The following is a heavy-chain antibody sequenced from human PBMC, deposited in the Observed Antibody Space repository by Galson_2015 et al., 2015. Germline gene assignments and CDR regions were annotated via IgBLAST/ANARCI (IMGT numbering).Heavy chain of an antibody. J-gene: IGHJ6*04. Sequence: SLRLSCAASGFTFRDYRMNWVRQAPGTGLEWISYISNGGSTIYYADSVKGRFTISRDNAKNSLYLQMNSLRDEDTAVYYCARDGPGVLRFLDVWGKGTTVTVSS. CDR1: GFTFRDYR. V-gene: IGHV3-48*02. CDR3: ARDGPGVLRFLDV. D-gene: IGHD3-3*01. CDR2: ISNGGSTI.